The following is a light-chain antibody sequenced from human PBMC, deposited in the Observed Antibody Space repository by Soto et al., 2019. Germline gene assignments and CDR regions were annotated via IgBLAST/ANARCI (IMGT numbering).Light chain of an antibody. J-gene: IGKJ1*01. Sequence: DIQMTQSPSTLSASVGDRVTITCRASQSISSWLAWYQQKPGKAPKLLIYKASSLESGVQSRFSCSGSGTEFTLTISILQPDDFATYYCQQYNSYSRTFGQGTKVEIK. CDR2: KAS. CDR1: QSISSW. CDR3: QQYNSYSRT. V-gene: IGKV1-5*03.